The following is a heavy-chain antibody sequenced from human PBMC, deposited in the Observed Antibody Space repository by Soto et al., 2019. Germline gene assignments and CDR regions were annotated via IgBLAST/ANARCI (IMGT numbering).Heavy chain of an antibody. CDR1: EFTFRSYW. D-gene: IGHD1-7*01. Sequence: TGGSLRLSCAASEFTFRSYWMHWVRQSPGKGLVWVSRISGDGSSTSYADSVKGRFTISRDNAKNTMNLQMDSLRAEDTAVYYCARSLPGTYGAFDLWGQGTMVTVPS. CDR3: ARSLPGTYGAFDL. CDR2: ISGDGSST. V-gene: IGHV3-74*01. J-gene: IGHJ3*01.